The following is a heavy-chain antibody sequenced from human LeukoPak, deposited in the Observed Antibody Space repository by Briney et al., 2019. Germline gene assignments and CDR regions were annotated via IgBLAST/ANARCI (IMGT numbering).Heavy chain of an antibody. V-gene: IGHV1-69*13. J-gene: IGHJ4*02. Sequence: GASVKVSCKASGGTSSSYAISWVRQAPGQGLEWMGGIIPIFGTANYAQKFQGRVTITADESTSTAYMELSSLRSEDTAVYYCARNRGYCSGGSCSFDYWGQGTLVTVSS. CDR1: GGTSSSYA. D-gene: IGHD2-15*01. CDR3: ARNRGYCSGGSCSFDY. CDR2: IIPIFGTA.